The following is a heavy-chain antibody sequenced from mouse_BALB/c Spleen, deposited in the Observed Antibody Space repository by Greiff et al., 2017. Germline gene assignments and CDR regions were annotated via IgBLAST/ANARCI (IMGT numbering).Heavy chain of an antibody. CDR1: GYTFTDYA. D-gene: IGHD1-1*01. CDR2: ISIYYDNT. Sequence: QVQLQQSGPELVRPGDSVKISCKASGYTFTDYAMHWVKQSHVKSLEWIGVISIYYDNTNYNQKFKGKATMTVDKSSSKAYMELARLTSEDSAIYCFALITTGPWFAYWGQGTLVTVSA. V-gene: IGHV1-67*01. CDR3: ALITTGPWFAY. J-gene: IGHJ3*01.